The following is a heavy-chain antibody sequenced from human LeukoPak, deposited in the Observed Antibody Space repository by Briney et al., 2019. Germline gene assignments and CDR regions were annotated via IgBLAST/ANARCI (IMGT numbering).Heavy chain of an antibody. CDR1: GVSISSSEW. CDR2: IHRDGRT. CDR3: GKTDIYFNPIDY. J-gene: IGHJ4*02. V-gene: IGHV4-4*02. D-gene: IGHD3-9*01. Sequence: SETLSLTCAVAGVSISSSEWWIWVRQPPGQGLEWIGEIHRDGRTRYNPSLKSRVTMSIDYSKNQFSLKVSSVTAADTAIYYCGKTDIYFNPIDYWGPGSLVTVSS.